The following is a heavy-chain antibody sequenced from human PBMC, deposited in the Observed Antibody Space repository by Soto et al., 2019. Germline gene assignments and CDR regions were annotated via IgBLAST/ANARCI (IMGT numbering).Heavy chain of an antibody. CDR3: ANTPAPYFYGMDV. CDR1: GFTFSSYG. CDR2: ISYDGSNK. Sequence: HPGGSLRLSCAASGFTFSSYGMHWVRQAPGKGLEWVAVISYDGSNKYYADSVKGRFTISRDNSKNTLYLQMNSLRAEDTAVYYCANTPAPYFYGMDVWGQGTTVTVSS. D-gene: IGHD2-15*01. V-gene: IGHV3-30*18. J-gene: IGHJ6*02.